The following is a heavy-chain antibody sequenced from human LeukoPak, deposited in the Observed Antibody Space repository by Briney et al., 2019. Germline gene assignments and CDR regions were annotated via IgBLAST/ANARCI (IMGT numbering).Heavy chain of an antibody. D-gene: IGHD4/OR15-4a*01. J-gene: IGHJ6*03. CDR2: IYHSGST. Sequence: GWVRQAPGKGLEWIGSIYHSGSTYYNPSLKSRVTISVDTSKNQFSLKLSSVTAADTAVYYCAREVLEDYYYYYYMDVWGKGTTVTVSS. CDR3: AREVLEDYYYYYYMDV. V-gene: IGHV4-38-2*02.